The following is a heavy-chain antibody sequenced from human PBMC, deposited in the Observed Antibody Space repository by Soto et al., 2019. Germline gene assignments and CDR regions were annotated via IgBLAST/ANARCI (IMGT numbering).Heavy chain of an antibody. Sequence: GGSLRLSCAASGFTVSSNYMSWVRQAPGKGLEWVSVIYSGGSTYYADSVKGRFTISRDNSKNTLYLQMNSLRAEDTAVYYCARDVRNSSGWYRSAFDIWGQGTMVTVSS. V-gene: IGHV3-66*01. D-gene: IGHD6-19*01. CDR2: IYSGGST. J-gene: IGHJ3*02. CDR3: ARDVRNSSGWYRSAFDI. CDR1: GFTVSSNY.